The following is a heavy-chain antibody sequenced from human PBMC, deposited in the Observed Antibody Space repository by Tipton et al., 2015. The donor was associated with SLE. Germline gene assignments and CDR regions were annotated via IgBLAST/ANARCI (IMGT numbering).Heavy chain of an antibody. Sequence: LRLSCAVYGGSFSGYYWSWIRQPPGKGLEWIGEINHSGSTNYNPSLKSRVTISVDTSKNQFSLKLSSVTAADTAVYYCARDQGSGSYYDYWGQGTLVTVSA. CDR2: INHSGST. CDR3: ARDQGSGSYYDY. V-gene: IGHV4-34*01. J-gene: IGHJ4*02. CDR1: GGSFSGYY. D-gene: IGHD3-10*01.